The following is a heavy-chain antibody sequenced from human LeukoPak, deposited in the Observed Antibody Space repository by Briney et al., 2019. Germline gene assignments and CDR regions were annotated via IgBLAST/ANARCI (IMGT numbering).Heavy chain of an antibody. V-gene: IGHV4-39*01. D-gene: IGHD2/OR15-2a*01. Sequence: SETLSLTCTVSGGSIGSSSYYWGWIRQPPGKGLEWIGSIYYSGSTYYNPPLKSRVTISVDTSKNQFSLKLSSVTAADTAVYYCARYSMALNWFDPWGQGTLVTVSS. CDR3: ARYSMALNWFDP. CDR1: GGSIGSSSYY. CDR2: IYYSGST. J-gene: IGHJ5*02.